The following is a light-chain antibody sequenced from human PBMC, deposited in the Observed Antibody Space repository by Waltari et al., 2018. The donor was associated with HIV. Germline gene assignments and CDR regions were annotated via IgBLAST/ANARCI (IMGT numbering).Light chain of an antibody. J-gene: IGLJ3*02. V-gene: IGLV3-10*01. CDR3: YSTDSSGNHRGV. CDR1: ALPTKY. CDR2: EDS. Sequence: SYELTQPPSVSVSPGQTARITCSGDALPTKYAYWYQQKSGQAPVLVIYEDSKRPSGIPERFSGSSSGTMATLTISGAQVEDEADYYCYSTDSSGNHRGVFGGGTKLTVL.